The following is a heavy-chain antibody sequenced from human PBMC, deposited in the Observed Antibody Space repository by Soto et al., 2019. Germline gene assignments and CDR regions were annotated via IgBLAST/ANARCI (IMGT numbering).Heavy chain of an antibody. CDR1: GFTFSSYA. Sequence: QVQLVESGGGVVQPGRSLRLSCAASGFTFSSYAMHWVRQAPGKGLEWVAVISYDGSNKYYADSVKGRFTISRDNSKNPLYVQMNSLRAEDTAVYYCAREGTYYDFWSGYYLTWGQGTLVTVFS. CDR2: ISYDGSNK. V-gene: IGHV3-30-3*01. J-gene: IGHJ5*02. CDR3: AREGTYYDFWSGYYLT. D-gene: IGHD3-3*01.